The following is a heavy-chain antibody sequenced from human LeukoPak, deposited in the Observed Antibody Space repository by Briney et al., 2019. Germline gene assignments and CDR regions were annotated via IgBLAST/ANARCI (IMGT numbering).Heavy chain of an antibody. J-gene: IGHJ4*02. Sequence: GRSLRLSCAASGFTFSNYAMHWVRQAPGKGLEWVAAVWDAGTNTHYADSVKGRVTISRDNSKNTVYLQMNSLRAEDTAVYYCTRAPIGAAGPFDFWGQGTLVTVSS. D-gene: IGHD6-13*01. CDR2: VWDAGTNT. CDR1: GFTFSNYA. V-gene: IGHV3-33*01. CDR3: TRAPIGAAGPFDF.